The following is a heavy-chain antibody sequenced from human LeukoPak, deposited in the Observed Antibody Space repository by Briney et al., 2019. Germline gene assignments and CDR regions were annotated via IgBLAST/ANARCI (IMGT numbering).Heavy chain of an antibody. D-gene: IGHD4-23*01. CDR2: ISSSGSTI. CDR1: GFKFSSYS. CDR3: ARSPDYGGPGGY. Sequence: GGSLRLSCAASGFKFSSYSMKWVRQAPGKGLEWVSYISSSGSTIYYADSVKGRFTISRDNAKNSLYLQMNSLRAEDTAVYYCARSPDYGGPGGYWGQGTLVTVSS. V-gene: IGHV3-48*04. J-gene: IGHJ4*02.